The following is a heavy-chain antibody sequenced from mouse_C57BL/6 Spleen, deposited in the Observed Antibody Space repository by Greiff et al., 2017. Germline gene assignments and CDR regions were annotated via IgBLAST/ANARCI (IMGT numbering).Heavy chain of an antibody. Sequence: DVQLQESGPGLVKPSQSLSLTCSVTGYSITSGYYWNWIRQFPGNKLEWMGYISYDGSNNYNPSLKNRISITRDTSKNQFFLKLNSVTTEDTATYYCARDPGYDYAMDYWGQGTSVTVSS. CDR1: GYSITSGYY. D-gene: IGHD2-2*01. V-gene: IGHV3-6*01. CDR3: ARDPGYDYAMDY. CDR2: ISYDGSN. J-gene: IGHJ4*01.